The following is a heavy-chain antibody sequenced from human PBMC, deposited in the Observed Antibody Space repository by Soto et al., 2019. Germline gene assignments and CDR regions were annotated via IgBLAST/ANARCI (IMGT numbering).Heavy chain of an antibody. D-gene: IGHD2-2*01. J-gene: IGHJ5*02. CDR1: GYTFSNYG. V-gene: IGHV1-18*01. CDR2: ISLYTDGT. Sequence: QVQLVQSGGEVKRPGASVKVSCKTSGYTFSNYGITWVRQAPGQPLEWLGGISLYTDGTNYAHKFQYTVPMTTDTSTSTAYMELRSLRSEDTSVYYCARVVPGAEAWFGPWGQGTLVTVSS. CDR3: ARVVPGAEAWFGP.